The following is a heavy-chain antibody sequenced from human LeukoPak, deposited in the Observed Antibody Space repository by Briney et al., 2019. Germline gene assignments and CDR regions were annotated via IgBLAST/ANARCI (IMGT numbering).Heavy chain of an antibody. J-gene: IGHJ4*02. CDR3: ARSPDILTGYYYFDY. Sequence: SVKVSCKASGGTFSSYAISWVRQAPGQGLEWMGVIIPIFGTANYAQKFQGRVTITTDESTSTAYMELSSLRSEDTAVYYCARSPDILTGYYYFDYWGQGTLVTVSS. CDR1: GGTFSSYA. D-gene: IGHD3-9*01. CDR2: IIPIFGTA. V-gene: IGHV1-69*05.